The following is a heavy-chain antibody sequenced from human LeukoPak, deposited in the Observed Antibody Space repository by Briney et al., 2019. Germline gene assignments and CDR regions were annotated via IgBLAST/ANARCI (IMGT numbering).Heavy chain of an antibody. Sequence: GGSLRLSCAASGFTFSSYAMSWVRQAPGKGLEWVAFIRYNGSNKYYADSVKGRFTISRYNSKNTLYLQMNSLRAEDTAVYYCARDVGAFDIWGQGTMVTVSS. J-gene: IGHJ3*02. CDR2: IRYNGSNK. CDR1: GFTFSSYA. V-gene: IGHV3-30*02. CDR3: ARDVGAFDI.